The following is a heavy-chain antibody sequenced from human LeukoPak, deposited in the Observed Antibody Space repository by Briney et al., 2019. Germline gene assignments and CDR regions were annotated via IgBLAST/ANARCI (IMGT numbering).Heavy chain of an antibody. CDR3: ARDPSYSSSWYGDAFDI. Sequence: PGGSLRLSCAASGFTFSSYSMNWVRQAPGKGLEWVSSISSSSSYIYYADSVKGRFTISRDNAKNSPYLQMNSLRAEDTAVYYCARDPSYSSSWYGDAFDIWGQGTMVTVSS. CDR2: ISSSSSYI. V-gene: IGHV3-21*01. CDR1: GFTFSSYS. J-gene: IGHJ3*02. D-gene: IGHD6-13*01.